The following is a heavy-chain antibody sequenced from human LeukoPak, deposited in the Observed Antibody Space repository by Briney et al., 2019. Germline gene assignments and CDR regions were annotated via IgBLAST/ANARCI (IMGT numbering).Heavy chain of an antibody. CDR2: ISGGGGST. V-gene: IGHV3-23*01. Sequence: GGSLRLSCAASGFTFSNYAMSWVRQAPGKGLEWVSTISGGGGSTYYADSVKGRFTISRDNSKNTLYLQVNSLRAEDTAVYYCAKGGKWDVTPFDYWGQGTLVTVSS. CDR3: AKGGKWDVTPFDY. D-gene: IGHD1-26*01. CDR1: GFTFSNYA. J-gene: IGHJ4*02.